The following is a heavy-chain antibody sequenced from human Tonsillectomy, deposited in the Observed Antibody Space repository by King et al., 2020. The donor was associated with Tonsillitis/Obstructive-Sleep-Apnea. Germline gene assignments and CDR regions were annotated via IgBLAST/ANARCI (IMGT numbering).Heavy chain of an antibody. CDR2: VYHSGNT. CDR1: GGSMNNSNW. CDR3: ARGAYSRTSLIGWFDP. Sequence: PLQESGPGLVKPSGTLSLTCVVSGGSMNNSNWWSWVRQSPGKGLEWIGEVYHSGNTNYNPSLKSRVTVSIDKSKNRFSLNLRSMTAADTATYFCARGAYSRTSLIGWFDPWGQGTLVTVSS. D-gene: IGHD6-6*01. V-gene: IGHV4-4*02. J-gene: IGHJ5*02.